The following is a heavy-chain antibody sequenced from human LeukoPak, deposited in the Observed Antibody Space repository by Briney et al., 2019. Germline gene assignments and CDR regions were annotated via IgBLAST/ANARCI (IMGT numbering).Heavy chain of an antibody. J-gene: IGHJ4*02. CDR3: ARGTDRRFDGYVYFDY. CDR2: INHSGST. CDR1: GFTFSSYS. D-gene: IGHD5-24*01. V-gene: IGHV4-34*01. Sequence: GSLRLSCVVSGFTFSSYSMNWVRQAPGKGLEWIGEINHSGSTNYNPSLKSRVTISVDTSKNQFSLKLSSVTAADTAVYYCARGTDRRFDGYVYFDYWGQGTLVTVSS.